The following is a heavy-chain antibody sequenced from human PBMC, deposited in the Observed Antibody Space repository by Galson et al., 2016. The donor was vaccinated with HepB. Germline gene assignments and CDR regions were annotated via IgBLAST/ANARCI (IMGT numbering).Heavy chain of an antibody. J-gene: IGHJ4*02. Sequence: SLRLSCAASGFTFSAYPMNWVRQAPGKGLEWVSHTNHDSSAMNYALSMKGRFTISRDNAKNSLFLQMDSLSDEDTAVYYCARDINWGLDYWGQGILVTVSS. CDR2: TNHDSSAM. CDR3: ARDINWGLDY. D-gene: IGHD7-27*01. CDR1: GFTFSAYP. V-gene: IGHV3-48*02.